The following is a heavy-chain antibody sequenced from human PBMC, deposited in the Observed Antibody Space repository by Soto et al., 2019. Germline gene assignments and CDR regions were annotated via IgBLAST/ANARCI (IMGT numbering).Heavy chain of an antibody. D-gene: IGHD6-19*01. J-gene: IGHJ4*02. V-gene: IGHV3-15*05. CDR2: IKSKSDAGTT. Sequence: PEGSLRLSCAASGFTFSKAWMSWVRQAPGKGLEWVGRIKSKSDAGTTYYAAPVEGRFTISRDNAKNTLYLQMNSLRVEDTAIYYCARGGAVSSGWYDGHWGLGTLVTVSS. CDR1: GFTFSKAW. CDR3: ARGGAVSSGWYDGH.